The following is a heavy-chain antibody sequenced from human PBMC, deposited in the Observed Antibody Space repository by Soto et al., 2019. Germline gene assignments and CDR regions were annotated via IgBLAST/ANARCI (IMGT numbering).Heavy chain of an antibody. CDR2: IYYSGST. CDR3: ASDYADAFDI. V-gene: IGHV4-59*08. J-gene: IGHJ3*02. CDR1: GGSISSYY. Sequence: QLLESGPGLVKPSETLSLTCTVSGGSISSYYWSWIRQPPGKGLEWIGYIYYSGSTNYNPSLKSRVTISVDTSKNQFSLKLSSVTAADTAVYYCASDYADAFDIWGQGTMVTVSS. D-gene: IGHD4-17*01.